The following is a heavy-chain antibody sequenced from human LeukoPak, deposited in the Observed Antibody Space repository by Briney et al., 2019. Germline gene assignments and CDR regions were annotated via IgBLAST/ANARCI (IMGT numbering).Heavy chain of an antibody. Sequence: SETLSLTRTVSGGSMSSFYWSWFRQPPGKRLEWIGYIYYSGSTNYNPSLKSRVTISVDTSKNHFSLKLTSVTAADTAVYYCARGGWSLDYWGQGTLVTVSS. CDR3: ARGGWSLDY. CDR2: IYYSGST. D-gene: IGHD6-19*01. CDR1: GGSMSSFY. J-gene: IGHJ4*02. V-gene: IGHV4-59*01.